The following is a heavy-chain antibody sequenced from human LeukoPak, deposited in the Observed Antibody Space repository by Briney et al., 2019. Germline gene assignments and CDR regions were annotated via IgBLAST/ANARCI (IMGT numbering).Heavy chain of an antibody. Sequence: SETLSLTCTVSGGSISISTYYWAWIRQPPGTGLEWFGSIFYGGNTYYNPSLKSRVTISVDTSKNQSSLKVSSVTAADTAVYYCARLYGSIGFYFDYWGQGTLVTVSS. CDR2: IFYGGNT. CDR3: ARLYGSIGFYFDY. V-gene: IGHV4-39*01. CDR1: GGSISISTYY. J-gene: IGHJ4*02. D-gene: IGHD6-13*01.